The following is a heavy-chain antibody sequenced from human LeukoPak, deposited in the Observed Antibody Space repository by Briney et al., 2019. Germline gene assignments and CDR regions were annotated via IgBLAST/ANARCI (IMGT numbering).Heavy chain of an antibody. CDR1: GFTLGSYW. Sequence: GGSLRLSCAASGFTLGSYWMTWVRQAPGKGLEWVAKIKEDGSEKYYVDSVKGRFTVSRDNVKNSLFLQMNSLRAEDTAAYYCARLHSAVYYGDAFDIWGQGTMVTVSS. CDR2: IKEDGSEK. CDR3: ARLHSAVYYGDAFDI. D-gene: IGHD3-10*01. V-gene: IGHV3-7*03. J-gene: IGHJ3*02.